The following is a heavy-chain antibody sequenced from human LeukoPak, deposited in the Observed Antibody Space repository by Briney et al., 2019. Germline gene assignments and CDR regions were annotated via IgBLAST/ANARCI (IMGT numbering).Heavy chain of an antibody. CDR1: GFTFSNYA. V-gene: IGHV3-30*04. CDR3: ARRKSLKGTLEY. D-gene: IGHD1-7*01. CDR2: ISYDGNKK. Sequence: GGSLRLSCAASGFTFSNYAMNWVRQAPGKGLEWVAVISYDGNKKYYADSVEGRFTISSDNSKNTLHLHMNSLRAEDTAVYYCARRKSLKGTLEYCGQGTLVIVSS. J-gene: IGHJ4*02.